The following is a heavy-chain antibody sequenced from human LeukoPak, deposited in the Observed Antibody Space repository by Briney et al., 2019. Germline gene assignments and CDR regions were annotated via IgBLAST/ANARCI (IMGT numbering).Heavy chain of an antibody. D-gene: IGHD5-24*01. V-gene: IGHV4-59*01. CDR1: GASISPYD. J-gene: IGHJ5*02. CDR3: ARAGYNFDP. CDR2: IHHTGGS. Sequence: PSETPSLTCTVSGASISPYDWSWIRQPPGRGLEWIGYIHHTGGSNYNPSLKSRVTISIDASKNQLSLKLSSVTAADTAVYYCARAGYNFDPWGRVFLVTVSS.